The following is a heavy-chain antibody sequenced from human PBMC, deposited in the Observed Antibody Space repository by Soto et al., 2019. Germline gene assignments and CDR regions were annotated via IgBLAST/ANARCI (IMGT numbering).Heavy chain of an antibody. D-gene: IGHD1-1*01. Sequence: PSETLSLTCAVYGGSFSGYYWSWIRQPPGKGLEWIGEINHSGSTNYNPSLKSRVTISVDTSKNQFSLKLSSVTAADTAVYYCAVNWNDGRNGYWGQGTLVTVSS. CDR2: INHSGST. V-gene: IGHV4-34*01. CDR3: AVNWNDGRNGY. J-gene: IGHJ4*02. CDR1: GGSFSGYY.